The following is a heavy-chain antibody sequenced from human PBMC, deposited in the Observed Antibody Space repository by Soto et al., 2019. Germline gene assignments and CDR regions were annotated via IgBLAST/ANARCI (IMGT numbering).Heavy chain of an antibody. CDR1: GITFSSYG. CDR2: ISFDGSKK. V-gene: IGHV3-30*18. J-gene: IGHJ6*02. Sequence: GGSLRLSCAASGITFSSYGMHWVRQAPGKGLEWVAVISFDGSKKYYADSVKGRFTISRDNSKNTLYLQMNSLRAEDTAVYYCAKGRDSSYYYGTDVWGQGTTVTVSS. D-gene: IGHD3-22*01. CDR3: AKGRDSSYYYGTDV.